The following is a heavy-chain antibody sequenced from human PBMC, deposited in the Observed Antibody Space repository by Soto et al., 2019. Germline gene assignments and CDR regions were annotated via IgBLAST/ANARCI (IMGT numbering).Heavy chain of an antibody. CDR1: GGSVSSYY. Sequence: SETLSLTCTVSGGSVSSYYWSWIRQPPGKGLEWIGYIYYSGSTKYNPSLKSRVTMSVDTSNNQFSLKMSSVTAADTAVYYCARHSNRNYGLYYFDYWGLGALVTVSS. J-gene: IGHJ4*02. CDR2: IYYSGST. V-gene: IGHV4-59*08. CDR3: ARHSNRNYGLYYFDY. D-gene: IGHD4-4*01.